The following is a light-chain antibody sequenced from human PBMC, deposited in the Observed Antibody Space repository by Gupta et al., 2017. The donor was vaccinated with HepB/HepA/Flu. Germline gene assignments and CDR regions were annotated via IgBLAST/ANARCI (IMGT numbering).Light chain of an antibody. Sequence: EIVMTQTPLSLSVIPGQPASISCKSSQSLLHSDRKSYLFWYLQKSGQPPQLLIYEASNRFSGVPNRFSGSGSGTDFTLKISRVEAEDVGIYYCMQSIQLPRTFGQGTKVEI. J-gene: IGKJ1*01. V-gene: IGKV2D-29*01. CDR1: QSLLHSDRKSY. CDR3: MQSIQLPRT. CDR2: EAS.